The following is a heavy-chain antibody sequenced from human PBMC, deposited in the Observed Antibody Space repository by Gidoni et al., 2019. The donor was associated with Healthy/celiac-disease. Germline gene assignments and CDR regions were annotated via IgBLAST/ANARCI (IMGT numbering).Heavy chain of an antibody. V-gene: IGHV3-21*01. J-gene: IGHJ6*02. CDR1: GFTFSSYS. CDR3: ARDLRTMGPYDYGMDV. Sequence: EVQLVESGGGLVKPGGSLRLSCAASGFTFSSYSMNWVRQAPGKGLELVSSISSSSSYIYYADSVKGRFTISRDNAKNSLYLQMNSLRAEDTAVYYCARDLRTMGPYDYGMDVWGQGTTVTVSS. CDR2: ISSSSSYI. D-gene: IGHD3-16*01.